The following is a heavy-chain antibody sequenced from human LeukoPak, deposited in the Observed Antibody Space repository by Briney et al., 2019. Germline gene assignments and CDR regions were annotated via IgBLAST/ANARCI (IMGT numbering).Heavy chain of an antibody. D-gene: IGHD3-10*01. J-gene: IGHJ4*02. CDR1: GGSFSGYY. Sequence: SETLSLTCAVYGGSFSGYYWSWIRQPPGKGLEWIGEINHSGSTNYNPSLKSRVTISVDTSKNQFSLKLSSVTAADTAVYYCAGERGFGSLYYFDYWGQGTLVTVSS. CDR3: AGERGFGSLYYFDY. CDR2: INHSGST. V-gene: IGHV4-34*01.